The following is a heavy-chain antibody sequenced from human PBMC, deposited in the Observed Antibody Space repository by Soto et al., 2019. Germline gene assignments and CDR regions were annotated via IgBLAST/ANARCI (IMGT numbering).Heavy chain of an antibody. CDR1: GGTFSSYS. V-gene: IGHV1-69*13. Sequence: SVKVSCKASGGTFSSYSISWVLQAPGQGLEWMGGIIPIFGTANYAQKFQGRVTITADESTSTAYMELSSLGSEDTAVYYCARVPAEPYYYYGMDVWGQGTTVTVSS. CDR3: ARVPAEPYYYYGMDV. D-gene: IGHD1-1*01. CDR2: IIPIFGTA. J-gene: IGHJ6*02.